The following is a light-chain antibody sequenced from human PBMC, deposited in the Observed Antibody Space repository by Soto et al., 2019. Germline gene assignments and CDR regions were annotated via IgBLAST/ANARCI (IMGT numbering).Light chain of an antibody. CDR1: QDISKY. Sequence: DIQMTQSPSSLSASVGDRVTITCQASQDISKYLNWYQQKPGKAPKLLIYDASNLETGVPSRFSGSVSGTDFSFTISSLQPEDIATYYCQQYDNLRLTFGGGTKVEIK. V-gene: IGKV1-33*01. CDR2: DAS. CDR3: QQYDNLRLT. J-gene: IGKJ4*01.